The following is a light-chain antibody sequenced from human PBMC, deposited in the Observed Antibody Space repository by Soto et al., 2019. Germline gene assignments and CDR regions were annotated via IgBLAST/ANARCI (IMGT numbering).Light chain of an antibody. CDR1: QPVNSSY. V-gene: IGKV3-20*01. CDR2: GAS. J-gene: IGKJ1*01. CDR3: QQCGISTWP. Sequence: EIVLTQSPGTLSLSPGDRATLSCRASQPVNSSYLAWYQQRPGQAPRLLIYGASSKATGIPDRFSGSGSGTDFTLTISRLEPEDFAVYYCQQCGISTWPFGQGTTVEIK.